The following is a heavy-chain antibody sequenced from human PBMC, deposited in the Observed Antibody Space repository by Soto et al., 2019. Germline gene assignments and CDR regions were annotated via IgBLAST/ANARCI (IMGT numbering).Heavy chain of an antibody. D-gene: IGHD3-22*01. V-gene: IGHV3-30-3*01. CDR1: GFTFSSYA. CDR2: ISYDGSNK. Sequence: GESLKISCAASGFTFSSYAMHWVRQAPGKGLEWVAVISYDGSNKYYADSVKGRFTISRDNSKNTLYLQMNSLRAEDTAVYYCARGDGDSSGYYRGNSFDYWGQGTLVTVSS. CDR3: ARGDGDSSGYYRGNSFDY. J-gene: IGHJ4*02.